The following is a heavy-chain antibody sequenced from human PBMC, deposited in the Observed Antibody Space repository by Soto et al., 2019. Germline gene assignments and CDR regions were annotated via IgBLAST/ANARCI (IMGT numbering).Heavy chain of an antibody. CDR2: IYYSGST. V-gene: IGHV4-31*03. J-gene: IGHJ6*02. CDR1: GGSISSGGYY. Sequence: QVQLQESGPGLVKPSQTLSLTCTVSGGSISSGGYYWSWIRQHPGKGLEWIGYIYYSGSTYYNPSLKSRVTKSVNTSKNQFSLKLSSVTAADTAVYYCARDSVVVAPGDAVYYGMDVWGQGTTVTVSS. D-gene: IGHD2-21*01. CDR3: ARDSVVVAPGDAVYYGMDV.